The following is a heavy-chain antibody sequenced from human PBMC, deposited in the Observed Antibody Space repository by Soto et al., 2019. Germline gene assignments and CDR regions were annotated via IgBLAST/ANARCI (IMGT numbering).Heavy chain of an antibody. Sequence: VQLVESGGGLVQPGGSLRLSCSASGFIFSESTIYWVRQVPGKGLEAISAVSTSGRSTYYADSVKDRFTISRDNSKRTLYLEMHSLRAEDTAVYYCAKGDQERQWVFLQNWGQGTLVTVSS. CDR1: GFIFSEST. V-gene: IGHV3-64*04. CDR3: AKGDQERQWVFLQN. J-gene: IGHJ4*02. CDR2: VSTSGRST. D-gene: IGHD2-8*01.